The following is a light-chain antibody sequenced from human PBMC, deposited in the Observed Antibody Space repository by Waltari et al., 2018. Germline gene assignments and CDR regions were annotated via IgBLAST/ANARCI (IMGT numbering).Light chain of an antibody. CDR2: GAS. J-gene: IGKJ2*01. Sequence: EIVLTQSPGTLSLSPGERATLSCRASQSVRSSYLAWYQQKPGQAPRLLIYGASSRATGIPDRFSGGGSGTDFTLTISRLEPEDFAVYYCQQYGSSHTFGQGTKLEIK. CDR1: QSVRSSY. V-gene: IGKV3-20*01. CDR3: QQYGSSHT.